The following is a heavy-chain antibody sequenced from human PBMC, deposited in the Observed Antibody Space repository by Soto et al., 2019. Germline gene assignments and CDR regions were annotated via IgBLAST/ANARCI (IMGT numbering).Heavy chain of an antibody. D-gene: IGHD6-6*01. Sequence: SETLSLTCTVSGDSISTYYWTWIRQHPGKGLEWIGYNYYSGITYYNPSLKSRVTISLDTSKNQFSLKLSSVTAADTAVYYCARGSSIAGLYYGMDVWGQGTTVTVS. V-gene: IGHV4-59*06. CDR1: GDSISTYY. CDR2: NYYSGIT. J-gene: IGHJ6*02. CDR3: ARGSSIAGLYYGMDV.